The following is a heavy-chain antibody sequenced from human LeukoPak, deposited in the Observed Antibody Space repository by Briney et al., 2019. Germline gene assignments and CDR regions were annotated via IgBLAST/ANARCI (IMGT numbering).Heavy chain of an antibody. CDR1: GFIFSTYG. Sequence: GGSLRLSCAASGFIFSTYGMHWVRQAPGKGLEWVAFIRSDGSDKSYAGSVMGRFTISRDNSRNTLHLQMNTLRAEDTAVYYCAKHQYSTGWYLNYWGQGTLVTVSS. CDR3: AKHQYSTGWYLNY. D-gene: IGHD6-19*01. J-gene: IGHJ4*02. V-gene: IGHV3-30*02. CDR2: IRSDGSDK.